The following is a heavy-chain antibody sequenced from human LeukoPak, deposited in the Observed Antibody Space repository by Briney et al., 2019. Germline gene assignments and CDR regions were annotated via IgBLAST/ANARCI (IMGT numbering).Heavy chain of an antibody. J-gene: IGHJ4*02. CDR3: ARATIAVAFDY. CDR1: GFTFDDYA. V-gene: IGHV3-9*01. CDR2: ISWNSGSI. Sequence: GGSLRLSCAASGFTFDDYAMHWVRQAPGKGLEWVSGISWNSGSIGYADSVKGRFTISRDNAKNSLYLQMNSLRAEDTAVYYCARATIAVAFDYWGQGTLVTVSS. D-gene: IGHD6-19*01.